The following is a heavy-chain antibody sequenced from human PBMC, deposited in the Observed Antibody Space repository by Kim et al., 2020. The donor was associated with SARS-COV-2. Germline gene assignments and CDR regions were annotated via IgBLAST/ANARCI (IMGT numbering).Heavy chain of an antibody. D-gene: IGHD4-17*01. CDR1: GGSFSGYY. CDR3: ARGWRAGMTTVTKRYYFDY. V-gene: IGHV4-34*01. CDR2: INHSGST. J-gene: IGHJ4*02. Sequence: SETLSLTCAVCGGSFSGYYWSWIRQPPGKGLEWIGEINHSGSTNYNPSLKSRVTISVDTSKNQFSLKLSSVTAADTAVYYCARGWRAGMTTVTKRYYFDYWGQGTLVTVSS.